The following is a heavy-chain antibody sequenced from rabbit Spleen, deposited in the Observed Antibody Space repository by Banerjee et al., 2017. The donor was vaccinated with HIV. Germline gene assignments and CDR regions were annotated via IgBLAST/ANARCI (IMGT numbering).Heavy chain of an antibody. D-gene: IGHD4-2*01. CDR1: GFSFSNKAV. Sequence: QEQLVESGGGLVKPEGSLKLSCTASGFSFSNKAVMCWVRQAPGKGLEWIACINAVTGKAVYATWAKGRFTFSKTSSTTVTLQVTSLTAADTATYFCSRWNAGYDNPAGGFSLWGQGTLVTVS. V-gene: IGHV1S45*01. CDR3: SRWNAGYDNPAGGFSL. CDR2: INAVTGKA. J-gene: IGHJ4*01.